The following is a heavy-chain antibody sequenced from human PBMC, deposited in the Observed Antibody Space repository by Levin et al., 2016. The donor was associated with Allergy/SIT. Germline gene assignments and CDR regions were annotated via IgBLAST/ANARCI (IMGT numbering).Heavy chain of an antibody. J-gene: IGHJ4*02. D-gene: IGHD3-22*01. CDR2: IDPSDSYT. CDR3: ARHHSSGYYPQNY. Sequence: VRQMPGKGLEWMGRIDPSDSYTNYSPSFQGHVTISADKSISTAYLQWSSLKASDTAMYYCARHHSSGYYPQNYWGQGTLVTVSS. V-gene: IGHV5-10-1*01.